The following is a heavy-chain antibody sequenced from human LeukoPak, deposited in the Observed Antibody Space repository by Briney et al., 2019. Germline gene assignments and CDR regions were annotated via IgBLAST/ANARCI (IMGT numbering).Heavy chain of an antibody. Sequence: SETLSLTCAVSGYSISSGYYWASIRLPPGKGLGWIGTIYHSGSTYYNPSLKSRVTIAVDTSKNQFSLKLSSVTAADTAVYYCARGQWLVPIDYWGQGTLVTVSS. V-gene: IGHV4-38-2*01. CDR1: GYSISSGYY. CDR2: IYHSGST. CDR3: ARGQWLVPIDY. D-gene: IGHD6-19*01. J-gene: IGHJ4*02.